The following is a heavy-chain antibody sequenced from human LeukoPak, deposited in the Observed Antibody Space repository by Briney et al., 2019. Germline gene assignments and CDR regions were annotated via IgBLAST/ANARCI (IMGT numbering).Heavy chain of an antibody. CDR2: TSVYKGNT. CDR3: AREGELNTVTPVFDS. D-gene: IGHD4-17*01. Sequence: ASVKVSCKASGYMFTNYGIGWVRQAPGQGLEWMGWTSVYKGNTNYAQKFQGRVTMTTDTSTSTTYKEVRSLRSDDTAMYYCAREGELNTVTPVFDSWGQGTLVIVSS. J-gene: IGHJ4*02. CDR1: GYMFTNYG. V-gene: IGHV1-18*01.